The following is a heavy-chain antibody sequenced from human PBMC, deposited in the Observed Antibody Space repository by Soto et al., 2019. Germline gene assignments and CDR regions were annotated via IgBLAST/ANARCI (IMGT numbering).Heavy chain of an antibody. V-gene: IGHV4-59*01. CDR3: ARGRYSSGCYPY. J-gene: IGHJ4*02. Sequence: ASETLSLTCTVSGGSISSYYWSWIRQPPGKGLEWIGYIYYSGSTNYNPSLKSRVTISVDTSKNQFSLKLSSVTAADTAVYYCARGRYSSGCYPYWGQGTLVTVSS. CDR2: IYYSGST. CDR1: GGSISSYY. D-gene: IGHD6-19*01.